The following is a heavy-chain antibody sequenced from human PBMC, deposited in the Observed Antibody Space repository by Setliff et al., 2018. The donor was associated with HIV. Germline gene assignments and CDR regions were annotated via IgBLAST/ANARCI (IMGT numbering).Heavy chain of an antibody. CDR3: ARDLPSGFLDY. D-gene: IGHD3-3*01. V-gene: IGHV3-7*01. Sequence: GGSLRLSCAASGFPFSSYWMSWVRQAPGKGLEWVANIKQDGSEKYYVDSVKGRFTISRDSAKNTLYLHMNSLNGEDTAVYYCARDLPSGFLDYWGQGTLVTVSS. CDR1: GFPFSSYW. CDR2: IKQDGSEK. J-gene: IGHJ4*02.